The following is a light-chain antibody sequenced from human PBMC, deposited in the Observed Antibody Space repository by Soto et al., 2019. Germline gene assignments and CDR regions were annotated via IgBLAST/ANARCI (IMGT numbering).Light chain of an antibody. CDR3: QQSYNTPQT. Sequence: DIQLTQSPSSLSASVGDTVTITCRASQTISTYVNWYRQKSGAAPELLIYDASTLQSGVPSRFRGGGSGTDFTLTISSLQLEDFATYYCQQSYNTPQTFGQGTKVDIK. CDR2: DAS. J-gene: IGKJ1*01. CDR1: QTISTY. V-gene: IGKV1-39*01.